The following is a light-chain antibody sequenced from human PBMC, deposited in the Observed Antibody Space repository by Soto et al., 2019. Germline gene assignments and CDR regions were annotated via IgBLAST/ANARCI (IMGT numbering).Light chain of an antibody. J-gene: IGKJ5*01. CDR1: QGIGSL. CDR3: QQRHSYPIT. Sequence: DIQLTQSPSFLSASVGDRVTITCRASQGIGSLLAWYQQKPGKVPNLLIHTASTLQSGVPSRFSGSGFGTEFTLTISSLQPEDFATYYCQQRHSYPITFGQGTRLEIK. CDR2: TAS. V-gene: IGKV1-9*01.